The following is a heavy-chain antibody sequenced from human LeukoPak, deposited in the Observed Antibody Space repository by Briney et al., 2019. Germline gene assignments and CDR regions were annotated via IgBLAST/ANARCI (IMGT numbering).Heavy chain of an antibody. CDR3: ARDVSGSYSYYFDY. D-gene: IGHD1-26*01. CDR1: GGTSSSYT. CDR2: IIPIFGTA. V-gene: IGHV1-69*05. Sequence: AASVKVSCKASGGTSSSYTISWVRQAPGQGLEWMGGIIPIFGTANYAQKFQGRVTITTDESTSTAYMELSSLRSEDTAVYYCARDVSGSYSYYFDYWGQGTLVTVSS. J-gene: IGHJ4*02.